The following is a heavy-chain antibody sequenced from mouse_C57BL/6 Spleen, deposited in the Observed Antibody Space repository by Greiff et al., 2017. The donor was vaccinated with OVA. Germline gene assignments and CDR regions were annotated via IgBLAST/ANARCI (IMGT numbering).Heavy chain of an antibody. D-gene: IGHD4-1*01. Sequence: VQLQQSGAELVRPGASVTLSCKASGYTFTDYGMHWVKQTPVPGLEWIGAIDPETGGTAYNQKFKGKAILTADKSSSTAYMELRSLTSEDAAVYYCTRTGTDYWGQGTTLTVSS. CDR3: TRTGTDY. V-gene: IGHV1-15*01. CDR1: GYTFTDYG. J-gene: IGHJ2*01. CDR2: IDPETGGT.